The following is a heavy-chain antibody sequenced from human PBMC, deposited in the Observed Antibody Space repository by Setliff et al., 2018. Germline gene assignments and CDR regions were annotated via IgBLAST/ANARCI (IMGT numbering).Heavy chain of an antibody. D-gene: IGHD3-10*01. CDR1: GASITSGGFY. J-gene: IGHJ4*02. Sequence: SETLSLTCSVSGASITSGGFYWTWIRQHAGKGLEWLGHISPSGITTYKPSVKSRGTISLDTSQNHFSLKLDSVTVADTALYYCARSPSSGAYWNPRPFYSDYWARGTLVTVSS. V-gene: IGHV4-61*09. CDR2: ISPSGIT. CDR3: ARSPSSGAYWNPRPFYSDY.